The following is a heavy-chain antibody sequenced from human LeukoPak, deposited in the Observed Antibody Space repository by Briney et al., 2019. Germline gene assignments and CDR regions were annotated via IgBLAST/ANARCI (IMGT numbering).Heavy chain of an antibody. CDR3: ARVGTPSQYYYGSGSYYFDY. J-gene: IGHJ4*02. CDR1: GGSISSDY. V-gene: IGHV4-59*01. D-gene: IGHD3-10*01. CDR2: IYYSGRT. Sequence: SETQSLTCTVSGGSISSDYWSWIRQPPGKGLEWIGYIYYSGRTNYNPSLKSRVTISVDTSKNQFSLKLSSVTAADTAVYYCARVGTPSQYYYGSGSYYFDYWGQGTLVTVSS.